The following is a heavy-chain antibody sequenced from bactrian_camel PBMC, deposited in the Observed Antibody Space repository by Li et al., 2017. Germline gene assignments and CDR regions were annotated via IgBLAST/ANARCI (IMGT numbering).Heavy chain of an antibody. CDR2: FRSDGAA. CDR3: AADLPGPGRQNVRPCASSPSLGYNY. V-gene: IGHV3S63*01. CDR1: GFDFDDAD. J-gene: IGHJ4*01. Sequence: HVQLVESGGGSVQAGGYLRLSCRGSGFDFDDADVGWFRQSDGNECELISRFRSDGAAWYANSVKGRFTISQDNATNTGYLEMRSLKVEDTAVYYCAADLPGPGRQNVRPCASSPSLGYNYWGQGTQVTVS.